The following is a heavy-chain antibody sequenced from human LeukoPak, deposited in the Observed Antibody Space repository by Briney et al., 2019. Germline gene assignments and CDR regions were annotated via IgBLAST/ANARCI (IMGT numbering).Heavy chain of an antibody. D-gene: IGHD2-2*01. CDR1: GGSFSGYY. J-gene: IGHJ4*02. CDR2: IYYSGST. V-gene: IGHV4-59*01. Sequence: PSETLSLTCAVYGGSFSGYYWSWIRQPPGKGLEWIGYIYYSGSTNYNPSLKSRVTISVDTSKNQFSLKLSSVTAADTAVYYCARDHAMRPLDYWGQGTLVTVSS. CDR3: ARDHAMRPLDY.